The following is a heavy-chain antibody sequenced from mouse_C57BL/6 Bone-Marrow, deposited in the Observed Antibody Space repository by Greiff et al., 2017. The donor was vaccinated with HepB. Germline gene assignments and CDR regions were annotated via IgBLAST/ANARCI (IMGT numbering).Heavy chain of an antibody. CDR3: ARPYYYGSSLYAMDY. CDR1: GYTFTSYG. V-gene: IGHV1-81*01. D-gene: IGHD1-1*01. CDR2: IYPRSGNT. Sequence: QVQLQQSGAELARPGASVKLSCKASGYTFTSYGISWVKQRTGQGLEWIGEIYPRSGNTYYNEKFKGKATLTADKSSSTAYMELRSLTSEDSAVYFCARPYYYGSSLYAMDYWSQGTSVTVSS. J-gene: IGHJ4*01.